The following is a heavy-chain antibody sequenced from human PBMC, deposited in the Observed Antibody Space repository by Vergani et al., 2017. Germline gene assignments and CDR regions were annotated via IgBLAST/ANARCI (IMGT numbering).Heavy chain of an antibody. CDR1: GYTFTGYY. CDR2: INPNSGGT. J-gene: IGHJ6*02. D-gene: IGHD2-2*01. V-gene: IGHV1-2*02. CDR3: ARDLCSSTSCQSSGMDV. Sequence: QVQLVQSGAEVKKPGASVKVSCKASGYTFTGYYMHWVRQAPGQGLEWMGWINPNSGGTNYAQKFQGRVIMTRDTSISTAYMELSRLRSDDTAVYYCARDLCSSTSCQSSGMDVWGQGTTVTVSS.